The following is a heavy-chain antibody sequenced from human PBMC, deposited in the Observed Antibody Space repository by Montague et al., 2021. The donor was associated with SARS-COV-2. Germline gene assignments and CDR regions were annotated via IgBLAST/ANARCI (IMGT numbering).Heavy chain of an antibody. D-gene: IGHD6-13*01. V-gene: IGHV3-11*01. Sequence: SLRLSCAASGFTFSDYYMAWIRQAPGKGLEWVSYISDTGTPISYADSVKGRFTISRDKGNNSLYLQLSSLRAEDTAVYYCARDGGIAAAGIFDPWGQGTLVTVSS. CDR2: ISDTGTPI. CDR3: ARDGGIAAAGIFDP. J-gene: IGHJ5*02. CDR1: GFTFSDYY.